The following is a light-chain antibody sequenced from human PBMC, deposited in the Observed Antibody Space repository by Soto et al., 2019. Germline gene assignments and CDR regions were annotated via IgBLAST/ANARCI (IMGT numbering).Light chain of an antibody. V-gene: IGKV3D-15*01. CDR2: GAS. J-gene: IGKJ5*01. CDR1: QSVSSN. Sequence: EIVLTQSPATLSLSPEERATLSCRASQSVSSNLAWYQQKPGQAPRLLIYGASTRATGIPDRFSGSGSGTEFTLTICTLQADAFALSNYQDSNCYPGTFAQGTRLDIK. CDR3: QDSNCYPGT.